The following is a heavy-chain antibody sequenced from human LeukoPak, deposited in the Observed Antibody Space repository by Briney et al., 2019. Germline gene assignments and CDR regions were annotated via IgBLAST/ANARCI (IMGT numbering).Heavy chain of an antibody. CDR1: GFTFSSYA. CDR2: ISYDGSNK. CDR3: ARDQHGPLDY. D-gene: IGHD2-8*01. Sequence: GGSLRLSCAASGFTFSSYAMHWVRQAPGKGLEWVAVISYDGSNKYYANSVKGRFTISRDNSKNTLYLQMNSLRAEDTAVYYCARDQHGPLDYWGQGTLVTVSS. J-gene: IGHJ4*02. V-gene: IGHV3-30*04.